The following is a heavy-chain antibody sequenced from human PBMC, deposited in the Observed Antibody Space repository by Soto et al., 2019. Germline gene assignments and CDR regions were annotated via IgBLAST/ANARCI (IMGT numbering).Heavy chain of an antibody. D-gene: IGHD4-17*01. CDR1: GFTFSSYA. Sequence: EVQLLESGGGLVQPGGSLRLSCAASGFTFSSYAMSWVRQAPGKGLEGVSAISGSGGSTYYADCVKGRFTISRDNSKNTLYLQMNSLRAEDTAVYYCANVPPDDYGDYYWGQGTLVTVSS. CDR3: ANVPPDDYGDYY. CDR2: ISGSGGST. J-gene: IGHJ4*02. V-gene: IGHV3-23*01.